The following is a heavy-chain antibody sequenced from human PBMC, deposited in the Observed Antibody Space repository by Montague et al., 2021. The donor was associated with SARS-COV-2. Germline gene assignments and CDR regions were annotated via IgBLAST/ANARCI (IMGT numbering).Heavy chain of an antibody. CDR2: INHSGST. Sequence: SETLSLTCAVYGGSSSGYYRSWIRQPPGQGLEWIGEINHSGSTNYNPSLKSRVTISVDTSKNQFPLKLSSVTAADTAVYYCTREGYQVLWSDYYYGMDVWGQGTTVTVSS. J-gene: IGHJ6*02. CDR3: TREGYQVLWSDYYYGMDV. D-gene: IGHD2-2*01. V-gene: IGHV4-34*01. CDR1: GGSSSGYY.